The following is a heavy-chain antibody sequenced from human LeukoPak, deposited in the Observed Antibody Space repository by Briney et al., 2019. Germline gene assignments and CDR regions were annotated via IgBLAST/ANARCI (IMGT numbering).Heavy chain of an antibody. Sequence: GGSLRLSCAASGFTFSNYYMSWVRQTPGKGLMWVARIKSDGSTIYADSVQGRFTISRDNAKNTVYLQMNSLRVDDTAIYYCTRAITYFYGSVTYDWFDSWGQGTRVTVSS. V-gene: IGHV3-74*01. CDR1: GFTFSNYY. CDR2: IKSDGST. CDR3: TRAITYFYGSVTYDWFDS. J-gene: IGHJ5*01. D-gene: IGHD3-10*01.